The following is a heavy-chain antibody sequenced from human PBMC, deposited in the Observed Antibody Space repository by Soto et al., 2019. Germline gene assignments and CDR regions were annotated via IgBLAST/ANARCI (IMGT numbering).Heavy chain of an antibody. D-gene: IGHD3-10*01. CDR1: GFTFSSYS. V-gene: IGHV3-21*01. CDR3: ASFGRSIQGKDY. J-gene: IGHJ4*02. Sequence: GGSLRLSCAASGFTFSSYSMNWVRQAPGKGLEWVSSISSSSSYIYYADSVKGRFTISRDNAKNSLYLQMNSLRAEDTAVYYCASFGRSIQGKDYWGQGTLVTVSS. CDR2: ISSSSSYI.